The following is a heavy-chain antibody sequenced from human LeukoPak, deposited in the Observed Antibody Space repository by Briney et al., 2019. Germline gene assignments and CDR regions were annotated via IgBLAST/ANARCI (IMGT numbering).Heavy chain of an antibody. V-gene: IGHV3-30*18. D-gene: IGHD2-2*01. J-gene: IGHJ4*02. CDR1: GFTFSSYG. CDR3: TKSVVPAAYRYYFDY. Sequence: GRSLRLSCAASGFTFSSYGMHWVRQAPGKGLEWVAVISYDGSNKYYADSVKGRFTISRDNSKNTLYLQMNSLRAEDTAIYYCTKSVVPAAYRYYFDYWGQGTLVTVSS. CDR2: ISYDGSNK.